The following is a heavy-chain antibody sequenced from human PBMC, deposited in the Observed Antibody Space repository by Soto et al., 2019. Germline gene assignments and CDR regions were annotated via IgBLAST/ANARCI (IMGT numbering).Heavy chain of an antibody. CDR2: ISYDGSSE. V-gene: IGHV3-30-3*01. CDR3: APVVVPHGMDV. Sequence: QVQLVESGGGVVQPGRSLRLSCTASGFTFSYYFMHWVRQAPGKGLEWVAVISYDGSSESYAESVKGRFTISRDNSKNTLHLQMDSLRVEDTAVYYCAPVVVPHGMDVWGQGTTVTVSS. D-gene: IGHD2-15*01. CDR1: GFTFSYYF. J-gene: IGHJ6*02.